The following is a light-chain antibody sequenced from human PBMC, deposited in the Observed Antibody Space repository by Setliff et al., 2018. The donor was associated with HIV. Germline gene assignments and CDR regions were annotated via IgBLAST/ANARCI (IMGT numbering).Light chain of an antibody. CDR2: DVT. Sequence: QSVLAQPASVSGSPGQSITLSCTGTSSDVGSYNFVSWYQQPPVRAPKLMIYDVTKRPSGVSDRFSGSKSGNTASLTISGLQTEDEADYYCCSYTSSLTYVFGTGTKVTVL. CDR1: SSDVGSYNF. CDR3: CSYTSSLTYV. V-gene: IGLV2-14*03. J-gene: IGLJ1*01.